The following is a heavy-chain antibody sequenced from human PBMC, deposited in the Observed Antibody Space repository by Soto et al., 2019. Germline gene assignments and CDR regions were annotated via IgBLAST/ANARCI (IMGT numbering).Heavy chain of an antibody. V-gene: IGHV3-23*01. Sequence: EVQLLESGGGLVQPGGSLRLSCAASGFTFSSYAMSWVRQAPGKGLEWVSAISGRAGSIYYADSVKGRFTISRDNSMNTLYLQMTSLRAEDTAVYYCASNMVFGEYGMDVWGQGTTVTVSS. CDR1: GFTFSSYA. D-gene: IGHD3-10*02. CDR2: ISGRAGSI. J-gene: IGHJ6*02. CDR3: ASNMVFGEYGMDV.